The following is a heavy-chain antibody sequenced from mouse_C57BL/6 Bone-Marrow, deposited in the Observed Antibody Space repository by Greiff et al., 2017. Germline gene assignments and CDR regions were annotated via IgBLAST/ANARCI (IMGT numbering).Heavy chain of an antibody. CDR2: INPNNGGT. D-gene: IGHD1-1*01. Sequence: EVQLQQSGPELVKPGASVKISCKASGYTFTDYYMNWVKQSHGKSLEWIGDINPNNGGTSYNQKFKGKATLTVDKSSSTAYMELRSLTSEDSAVYYCARGYYGSSFVWGTGTTVTVSS. V-gene: IGHV1-26*01. CDR1: GYTFTDYY. J-gene: IGHJ1*03. CDR3: ARGYYGSSFV.